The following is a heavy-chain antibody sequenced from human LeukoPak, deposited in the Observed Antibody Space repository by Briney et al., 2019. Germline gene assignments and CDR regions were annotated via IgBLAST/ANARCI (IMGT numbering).Heavy chain of an antibody. CDR2: ISSNGGST. CDR3: VKAAYSSFYYYGMDV. CDR1: GLTFSYYW. Sequence: GGSLRLSCAASGLTFSYYWMHWVRQAPGKGLEYVSAISSNGGSTYYADSVKGRFTISRDNSKNTLYLQMSSLRAEDTAVYYCVKAAYSSFYYYGMDVWGQGTTVTVSS. J-gene: IGHJ6*02. D-gene: IGHD6-6*01. V-gene: IGHV3-64D*06.